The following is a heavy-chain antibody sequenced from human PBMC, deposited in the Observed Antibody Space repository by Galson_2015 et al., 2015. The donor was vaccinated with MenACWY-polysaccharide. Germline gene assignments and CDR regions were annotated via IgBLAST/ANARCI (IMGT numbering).Heavy chain of an antibody. CDR2: MNQDGSVK. J-gene: IGHJ5*02. D-gene: IGHD2-2*01. Sequence: SLRLSCAASGFSFNNHWMNWVRQAPGKGLEWVANMNQDGSVKYYIDSVKGRFTLSRDNAKNSLSLQMNRLRGDDTAVYYCARGGLPGAMDLWGQGTLVTVSS. CDR1: GFSFNNHW. CDR3: ARGGLPGAMDL. V-gene: IGHV3-7*01.